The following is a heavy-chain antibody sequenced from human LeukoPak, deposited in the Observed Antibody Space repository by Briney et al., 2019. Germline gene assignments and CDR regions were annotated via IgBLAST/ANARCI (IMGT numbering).Heavy chain of an antibody. J-gene: IGHJ6*03. CDR2: INHSGST. CDR3: ARGGYSSGWYVRYYYYYYMDV. D-gene: IGHD6-19*01. CDR1: GGSFSGYY. Sequence: PSETLSLTCAVYGGSFSGYYWSWIRQPPGKGLEWIGEINHSGSTNYNPSLKSRVTISVDTSKNQFSLKLSSVTAADTAVYYCARGGYSSGWYVRYYYYYYMDVWGKGTTVTVSS. V-gene: IGHV4-34*01.